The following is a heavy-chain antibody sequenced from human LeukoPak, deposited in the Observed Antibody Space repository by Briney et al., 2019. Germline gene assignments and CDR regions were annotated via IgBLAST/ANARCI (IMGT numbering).Heavy chain of an antibody. Sequence: PGGSLRLSCAASGFTVSSNYMSWVRQAPGKGLEWVSVIYSGGSTYYADSVKGRFTISRDNSKNTLYLQMNSLRAEDTAVYYCARDLTVTTRDDYWGQGTLVTVSS. CDR1: GFTVSSNY. CDR2: IYSGGST. CDR3: ARDLTVTTRDDY. D-gene: IGHD4-17*01. V-gene: IGHV3-53*01. J-gene: IGHJ4*02.